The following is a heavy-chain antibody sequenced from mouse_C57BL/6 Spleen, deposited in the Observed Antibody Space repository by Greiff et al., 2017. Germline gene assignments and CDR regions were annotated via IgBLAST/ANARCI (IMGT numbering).Heavy chain of an antibody. D-gene: IGHD1-1*01. CDR3: ARARDGNPYFVY. CDR1: GYTFTSYG. CDR2: IYPSGSNT. V-gene: IGHV1-81*01. J-gene: IGHJ2*01. Sequence: QVQLQQSGAELARPGASVKLSCKASGYTFTSYGIRWVKQRTGQGLEWIGEIYPSGSNTYYTEKFKGKATLTADKSSSTAYMQLSSLTSEDTAVXFYARARDGNPYFVYWGEGTTLTVSS.